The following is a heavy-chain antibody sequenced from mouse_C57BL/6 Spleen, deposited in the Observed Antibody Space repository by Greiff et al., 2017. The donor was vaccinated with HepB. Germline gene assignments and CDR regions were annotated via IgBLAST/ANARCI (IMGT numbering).Heavy chain of an antibody. D-gene: IGHD1-1*01. CDR3: ARWLYGAMDY. CDR2: INPNNGGT. CDR1: GYTFTDYN. V-gene: IGHV1-18*01. J-gene: IGHJ4*01. Sequence: EVKVVESGPELVKPGASVKIPCKASGYTFTDYNMDWVKQSHGKSLEWIGDINPNNGGTIYNQKFKGKATLTVDKSSSTAYMELRSLTSEDTAVYYCARWLYGAMDYWGQGTSVTVSS.